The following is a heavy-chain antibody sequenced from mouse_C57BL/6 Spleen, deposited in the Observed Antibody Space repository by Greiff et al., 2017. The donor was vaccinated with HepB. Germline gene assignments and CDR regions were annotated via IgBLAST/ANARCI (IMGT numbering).Heavy chain of an antibody. J-gene: IGHJ4*01. CDR2: INTNNGGT. CDR1: GYTFTDYY. Sequence: EVQLQQSGPELVKPGASVKISCKASGYTFTDYYMNWVKQSHGKSLEWIGDINTNNGGTSYNQKFKGKATLTVDKSSSTAYMELRSLTSEDSAVYYCARGGGNFFMDYWGQGTSVTVSS. CDR3: ARGGGNFFMDY. V-gene: IGHV1-26*01. D-gene: IGHD2-1*01.